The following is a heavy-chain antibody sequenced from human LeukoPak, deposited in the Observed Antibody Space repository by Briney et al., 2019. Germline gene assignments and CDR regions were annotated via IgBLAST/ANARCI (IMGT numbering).Heavy chain of an antibody. CDR1: GFRFSSYD. CDR2: ISSSSSYI. Sequence: KAGGSLRLSCAASGFRFSSYDMNWVRQAPGKGLEWVSSISSSSSYIYYADSVKGRFAISRDDAKNSLYLQMNSLRAEDTAVYYCARVVGRGSGYYMYHSDYWGQGTLVTVSS. CDR3: ARVVGRGSGYYMYHSDY. V-gene: IGHV3-21*01. D-gene: IGHD3-22*01. J-gene: IGHJ4*02.